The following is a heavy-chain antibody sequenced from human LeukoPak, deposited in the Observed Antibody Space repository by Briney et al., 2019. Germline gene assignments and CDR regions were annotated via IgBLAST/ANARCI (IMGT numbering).Heavy chain of an antibody. J-gene: IGHJ4*02. CDR1: GFTFSSYA. V-gene: IGHV3-23*01. D-gene: IGHD6-13*01. Sequence: GGSLRLSCTASGFTFSSYAMSWVRQAPGKGLEWVSAISGNGVSTDYADSVKGRFTMSRDNSKNTLFLQMNSLRAEDTAVYYCAKRTVTAGPPHCFDEWGQGTLVTVSS. CDR2: ISGNGVST. CDR3: AKRTVTAGPPHCFDE.